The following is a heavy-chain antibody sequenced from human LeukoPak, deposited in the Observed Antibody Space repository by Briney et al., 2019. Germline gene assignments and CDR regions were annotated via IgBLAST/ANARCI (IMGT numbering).Heavy chain of an antibody. CDR3: ASPRLAAAGYDRPPDY. V-gene: IGHV3-30*19. J-gene: IGHJ4*02. CDR1: GFTFRNYG. Sequence: GRSLRLSCAASGFTFRNYGMHWVRQAPGKGLEWVAVISYDGSNKYYADSVKGRFTISRDNSKNTLYLQMNSLRAEDTAVYYCASPRLAAAGYDRPPDYWGQGTLVTVSS. CDR2: ISYDGSNK. D-gene: IGHD6-13*01.